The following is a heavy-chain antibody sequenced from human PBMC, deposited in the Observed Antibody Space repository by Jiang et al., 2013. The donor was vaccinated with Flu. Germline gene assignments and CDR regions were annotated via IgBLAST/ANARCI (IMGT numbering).Heavy chain of an antibody. CDR1: DDSISSYY. CDR3: ARHAVVAGAPSFEY. J-gene: IGHJ4*02. CDR2: LLHGST. Sequence: SVSDDSISSYYWSWIRQPPREGTGVDWVYLLHGSTNYSPSLKSRVTISLDTSKKQFSLNLSSVSAAGTAIYYCARHAVVAGAPSFEYWGQGRLVTVSS. V-gene: IGHV4-59*08. D-gene: IGHD1-26*01.